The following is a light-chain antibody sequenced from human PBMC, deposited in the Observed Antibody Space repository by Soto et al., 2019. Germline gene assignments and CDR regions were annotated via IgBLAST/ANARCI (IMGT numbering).Light chain of an antibody. V-gene: IGLV6-57*04. CDR3: QSYDSDFVV. CDR2: ENN. J-gene: IGLJ2*01. CDR1: SGSIANNY. Sequence: NFMLTQPHSVSESPGKTLSISCTRSSGSIANNYVQWYQQRPGSATTTVIYENNQSLSGVPDRFSGSTDGSSNSASLTISGLQTEDEADYYCQSYDSDFVVFGGGTKLTVL.